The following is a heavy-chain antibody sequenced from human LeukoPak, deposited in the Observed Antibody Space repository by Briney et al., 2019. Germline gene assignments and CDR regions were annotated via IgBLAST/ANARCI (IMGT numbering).Heavy chain of an antibody. D-gene: IGHD3-22*01. J-gene: IGHJ1*01. CDR3: ARVPLHDRNDYYYPQ. CDR2: INAGNGNA. CDR1: GYTFTSYA. Sequence: ASVKVSCKASGYTFTSYAMHWVRQAPGQRLEWMAWINAGNGNAKYSQKFQGRVTITRDTSASTTYMELSSLRSEDTAVYYCARVPLHDRNDYYYPQWGQGTVVTVSS. V-gene: IGHV1-3*01.